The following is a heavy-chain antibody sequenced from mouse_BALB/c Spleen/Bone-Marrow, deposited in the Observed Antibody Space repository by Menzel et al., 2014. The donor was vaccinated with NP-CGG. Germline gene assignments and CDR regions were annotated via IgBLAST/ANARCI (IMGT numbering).Heavy chain of an antibody. D-gene: IGHD1-1*01. CDR1: GFTFSSFA. J-gene: IGHJ2*01. CDR3: ARSGSSSGYFDY. Sequence: DVKLQESGGGLVQPGGSRKLSCAASGFTFSSFAMHWVRQAPEKGLEWVAYISSGSSTIYYADTVVGRSTISRDNPKNTLFLQMTSLRSEDTAMYYCARSGSSSGYFDYWGQGTTLTVSS. V-gene: IGHV5-17*02. CDR2: ISSGSSTI.